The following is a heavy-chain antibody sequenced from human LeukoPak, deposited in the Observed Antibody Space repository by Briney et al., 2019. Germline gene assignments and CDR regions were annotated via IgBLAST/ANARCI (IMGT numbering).Heavy chain of an antibody. CDR3: VRCGSYCLDY. Sequence: SETLSLTCGVSGGSISNGHWWNWVRQPPGKGLEWIGEIYHTGITNYNPSLKSRVTISVDNSRNQFSLNLSSVTAADTGVYYCVRCGSYCLDYWGQGTLVTVSS. V-gene: IGHV4-4*02. D-gene: IGHD3-10*01. CDR1: GGSISNGHW. J-gene: IGHJ4*02. CDR2: IYHTGIT.